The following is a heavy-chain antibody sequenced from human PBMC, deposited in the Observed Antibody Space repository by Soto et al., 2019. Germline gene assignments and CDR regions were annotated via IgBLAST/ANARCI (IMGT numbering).Heavy chain of an antibody. Sequence: ASVKVSCKASGYTFTTYGISWVRQAPGQGLEWMGWISAYNGNTKCAEKLQGRVTMTTDTSTSTAYMEVRSLRSDDTAMYYCARDSNGYYYRYWGQGTLVTVSS. CDR1: GYTFTTYG. CDR3: ARDSNGYYYRY. CDR2: ISAYNGNT. J-gene: IGHJ4*02. V-gene: IGHV1-18*01. D-gene: IGHD3-22*01.